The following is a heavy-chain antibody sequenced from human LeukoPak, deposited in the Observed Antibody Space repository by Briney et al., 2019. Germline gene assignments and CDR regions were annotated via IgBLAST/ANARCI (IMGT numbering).Heavy chain of an antibody. CDR3: TRVLTTDRGWYTFEF. V-gene: IGHV3-72*01. Sequence: GGALRLSCEWTGLIFREHHMDWVRQARWRGVEGVGLGHARTSPINCFPQYATSVTGRSTITRDDSKNSLYLRISSLTTEDTAMYYCTRVLTTDRGWYTFEFWGQGVLVTVSS. J-gene: IGHJ4*02. CDR1: GLIFREHH. CDR2: ARTSPINCFP. D-gene: IGHD6-19*01.